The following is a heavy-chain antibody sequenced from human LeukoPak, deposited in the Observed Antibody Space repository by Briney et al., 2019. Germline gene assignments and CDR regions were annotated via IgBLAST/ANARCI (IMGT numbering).Heavy chain of an antibody. D-gene: IGHD3-22*01. Sequence: GGSLRLSCAASGFTFSSYSMNWVRQAPGKGLEWVSYISSSSSTIYYADSVKGRFTISRDNAKNSLYLQMNSLRAEDTAVYYCAKKGYYDGSGYYMYYFDHWGQGTLVTVSS. J-gene: IGHJ4*02. CDR2: ISSSSSTI. CDR1: GFTFSSYS. V-gene: IGHV3-48*01. CDR3: AKKGYYDGSGYYMYYFDH.